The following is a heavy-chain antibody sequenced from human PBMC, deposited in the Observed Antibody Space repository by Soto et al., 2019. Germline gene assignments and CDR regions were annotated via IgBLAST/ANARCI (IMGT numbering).Heavy chain of an antibody. CDR1: GYTLTELS. CDR3: ATDRRIVGATTWGWGWFDP. D-gene: IGHD1-26*01. J-gene: IGHJ5*02. Sequence: QVQLVQSGAEVKKTGASVKVSCKVSGYTLTELSMHWVRQAPGKGLEWMGGFDPEDGETIYAQKFQGRVTMTEDTSTDTAHMALSSLRSEDTAVYYCATDRRIVGATTWGWGWFDPWGQGTLVTVSS. V-gene: IGHV1-24*01. CDR2: FDPEDGET.